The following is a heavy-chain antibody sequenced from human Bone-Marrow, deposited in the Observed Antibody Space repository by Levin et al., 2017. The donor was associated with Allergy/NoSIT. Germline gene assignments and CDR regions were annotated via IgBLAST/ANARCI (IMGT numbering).Heavy chain of an antibody. D-gene: IGHD2-2*01. CDR2: ISGSGGST. V-gene: IGHV3-23*01. Sequence: GGSLRLSCAASGFTFSSYAMSWVRQAPGKGLEWVSAISGSGGSTYYADSVKGRFTISRDNSKNTLYLQMNSLRAEDTAVYYCAKDPVSIPNKVVPAARFDYWGQGTLVTVSS. CDR3: AKDPVSIPNKVVPAARFDY. J-gene: IGHJ4*02. CDR1: GFTFSSYA.